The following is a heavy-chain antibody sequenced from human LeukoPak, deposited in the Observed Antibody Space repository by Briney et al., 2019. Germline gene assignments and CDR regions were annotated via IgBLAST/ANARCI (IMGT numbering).Heavy chain of an antibody. CDR2: IYYSGST. Sequence: SSETLSLTCTVSGGSISSYYWSWIRQPPGKGLEWIGYIYYSGSTNYNPSLKSRVTISVDTSKNQLSLKLSSVTAADTAVYYCARYVVSRSITIFGVVINYYGMDVWGQGTTVTVSS. D-gene: IGHD3-3*01. CDR3: ARYVVSRSITIFGVVINYYGMDV. CDR1: GGSISSYY. V-gene: IGHV4-59*01. J-gene: IGHJ6*02.